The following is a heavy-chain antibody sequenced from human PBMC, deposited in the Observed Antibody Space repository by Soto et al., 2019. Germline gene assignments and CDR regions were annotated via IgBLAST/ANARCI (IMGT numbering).Heavy chain of an antibody. D-gene: IGHD3-16*02. CDR3: ARGGRYWFDT. V-gene: IGHV1-2*04. CDR1: EYTFTAYY. Sequence: QVQLVQSGAEVKKPGASVRVSCKASEYTFTAYYIHWVRQAPGQGLEWMGWINPNNGGTKYPQKFQGWVTMTSDTSITTAYMEVNRLRSDDMAVYYCARGGRYWFDTWGQGTLVTVSS. CDR2: INPNNGGT. J-gene: IGHJ5*02.